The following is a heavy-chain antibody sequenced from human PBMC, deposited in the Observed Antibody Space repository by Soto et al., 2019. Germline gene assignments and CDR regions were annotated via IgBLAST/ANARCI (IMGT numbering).Heavy chain of an antibody. CDR2: ISAYNGNT. CDR1: VYTFTSYG. J-gene: IGHJ4*01. Sequence: ASVKVSCKASVYTFTSYGISWVRQAPGQGLEWMGWISAYNGNTNYAQKLQGRVTMTTDTSTSTAYMELRSLRSDDTAVYYCARQKMGYCSSTSCYDPIDFDYWG. V-gene: IGHV1-18*01. D-gene: IGHD2-2*01. CDR3: ARQKMGYCSSTSCYDPIDFDY.